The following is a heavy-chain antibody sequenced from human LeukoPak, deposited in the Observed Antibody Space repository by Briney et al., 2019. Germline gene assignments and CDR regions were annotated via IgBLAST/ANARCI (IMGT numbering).Heavy chain of an antibody. D-gene: IGHD5-18*01. V-gene: IGHV4-34*01. J-gene: IGHJ4*02. CDR1: GGSFCGYY. CDR3: ARVRVRYSYGDY. CDR2: INHSGST. Sequence: SETLSLTCAVYGGSFCGYYWSWIRQPPGKGLEWIGEINHSGSTNYNPSLKSRVTISVDTSKNQFSLKLSSVTAADTAVYYCARVRVRYSYGDYWGQGTLVTVSS.